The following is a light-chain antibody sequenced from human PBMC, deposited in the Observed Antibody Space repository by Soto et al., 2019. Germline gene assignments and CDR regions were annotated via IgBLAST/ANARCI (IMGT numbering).Light chain of an antibody. Sequence: IVMTQSPATLSVSPGERATLSCRASQSVSSNLAWYQQKPVQAPRVLIYGASTRATGIPDRFSGSGSGTDFTLTISSLQSEDSAVYYCQHYNNWPPKTFGQGTKVEIK. CDR1: QSVSSN. CDR3: QHYNNWPPKT. V-gene: IGKV3-15*01. J-gene: IGKJ1*01. CDR2: GAS.